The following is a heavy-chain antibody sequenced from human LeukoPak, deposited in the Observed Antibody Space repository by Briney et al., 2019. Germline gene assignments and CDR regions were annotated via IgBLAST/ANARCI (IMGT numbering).Heavy chain of an antibody. V-gene: IGHV4-34*01. D-gene: IGHD3-10*01. CDR3: AGEPAPGSEVRVVSHS. J-gene: IGHJ4*02. Sequence: PSETLSLTCAVYGGSFSGYYWSWIRQPPGKGLEWIGEINHSGSTNYNPSLKSRVTISVDTSKNQFSLKLTSLTAADTAVYYCAGEPAPGSEVRVVSHSWGQGTLVTVSS. CDR2: INHSGST. CDR1: GGSFSGYY.